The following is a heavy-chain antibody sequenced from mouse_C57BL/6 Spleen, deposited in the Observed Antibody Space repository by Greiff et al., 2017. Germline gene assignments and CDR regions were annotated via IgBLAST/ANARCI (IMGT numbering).Heavy chain of an antibody. CDR1: GFTFSSYA. J-gene: IGHJ3*01. V-gene: IGHV5-4*01. D-gene: IGHD2-5*01. CDR2: ISDGGSYT. CDR3: ARDDYSKGFAY. Sequence: EVQLVESGGGLVKPGGSLKLSCAASGFTFSSYAMSWVRQTPEKRLEWVATISDGGSYTYYPDNVKGRFTISRDNAKNNLYLQMSHLKSEDTAMYYCARDDYSKGFAYWGQGTLVTVSA.